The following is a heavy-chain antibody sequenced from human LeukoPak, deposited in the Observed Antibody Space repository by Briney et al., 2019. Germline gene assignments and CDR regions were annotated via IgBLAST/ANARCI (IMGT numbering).Heavy chain of an antibody. CDR2: ISSSSSTI. CDR1: GFTFSSYS. D-gene: IGHD1-26*01. V-gene: IGHV3-48*01. CDR3: ARAEYLGGSYSLSFAIDY. J-gene: IGHJ4*02. Sequence: PGGSLRLSCAASGFTFSSYSMNWVRQAPGKGLEWVSYISSSSSTIYYADSVKGRFTISRDNAENSLYLQMNSLRAEDTAVYYCARAEYLGGSYSLSFAIDYWGQGTLVTVSS.